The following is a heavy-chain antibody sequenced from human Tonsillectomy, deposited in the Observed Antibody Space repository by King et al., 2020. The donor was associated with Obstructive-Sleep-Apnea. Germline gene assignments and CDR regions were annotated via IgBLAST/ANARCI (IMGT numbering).Heavy chain of an antibody. V-gene: IGHV4-59*08. CDR3: ARHAAGSGSYYDWFDP. CDR1: GGAISSYY. D-gene: IGHD3-10*01. Sequence: QLQESGPGLVKPSETLSLTCTVSGGAISSYYWSWIRQPPGKGLEWVGYIYDSGSTNYNPSLMSRVTISVDTSKNQFSLKLSSVTAADTAVYYCARHAAGSGSYYDWFDPWGQGTLVTVSS. J-gene: IGHJ5*02. CDR2: IYDSGST.